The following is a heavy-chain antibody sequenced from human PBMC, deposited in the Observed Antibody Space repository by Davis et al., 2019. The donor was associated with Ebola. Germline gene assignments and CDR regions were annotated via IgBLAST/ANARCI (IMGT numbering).Heavy chain of an antibody. Sequence: MPSETLSLTCAVYGGSFSGYYWSWIRQPPGKGLEWIGEINHSGNTNYNPSLKSRVTISVDTSKNQFSLNLSSVTAADTAVYYCAREMISGSYFDYWGQGTLVTVSS. CDR3: AREMISGSYFDY. D-gene: IGHD3-16*01. CDR2: INHSGNT. CDR1: GGSFSGYY. V-gene: IGHV4-34*01. J-gene: IGHJ4*02.